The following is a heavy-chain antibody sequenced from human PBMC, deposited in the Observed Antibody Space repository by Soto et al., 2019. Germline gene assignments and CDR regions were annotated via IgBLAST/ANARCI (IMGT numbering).Heavy chain of an antibody. CDR2: IWYDGSNK. J-gene: IGHJ4*02. CDR1: GFTFSSYG. D-gene: IGHD3-10*01. Sequence: PGESLKISCAASGFTFSSYGMHWVRQAPGKGLEWVAVIWYDGSNKYYADSVKGRFTISRDNSKNSLYLQMNSLRAEDTAVYYCARGGSGSYSDYWGQGTLVTVSS. V-gene: IGHV3-33*01. CDR3: ARGGSGSYSDY.